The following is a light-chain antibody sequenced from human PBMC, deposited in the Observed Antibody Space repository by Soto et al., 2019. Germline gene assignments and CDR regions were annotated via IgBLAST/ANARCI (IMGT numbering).Light chain of an antibody. V-gene: IGLV1-44*01. CDR2: TSN. CDR3: AAWDDSLNGPV. J-gene: IGLJ1*01. CDR1: RSNIGGNT. Sequence: QPVLTQPPSASGTPGQRVTISCSGSRSNIGGNTVNWYQQLPGTAPRLLIYTSNQRPSGVPDRFSGSKSGTSASLAITGLQSEDEADYFCAAWDDSLNGPVFGTGTKVTVL.